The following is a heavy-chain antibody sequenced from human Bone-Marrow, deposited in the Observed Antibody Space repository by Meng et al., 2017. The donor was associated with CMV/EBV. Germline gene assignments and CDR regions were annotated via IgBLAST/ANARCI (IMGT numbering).Heavy chain of an antibody. D-gene: IGHD1-1*01. Sequence: GESLKISCTVSGFTFGDYGMIWVRQAPGKGLEWVSAISGSGHSTYYTDSVKGRFSISRDNSKFELYLQMDSLRVEDTAIYYCAKGYTRWDYFDFWGQGTLVTVSS. CDR3: AKGYTRWDYFDF. J-gene: IGHJ4*02. CDR2: ISGSGHST. CDR1: GFTFGDYG. V-gene: IGHV3-23*01.